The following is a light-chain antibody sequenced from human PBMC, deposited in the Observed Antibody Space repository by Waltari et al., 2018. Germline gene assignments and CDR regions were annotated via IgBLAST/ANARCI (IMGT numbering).Light chain of an antibody. CDR2: GTS. V-gene: IGKV3-20*01. J-gene: IGKJ3*01. CDR1: QGVSSND. CDR3: QQYGSSPLFT. Sequence: RASQGVSSNDLSWYQKKPGQAPRLLIYGTSSRATGIPDRFIGSGSGTDFTLTISRLEPEDFAVYYCQQYGSSPLFTFDPGTKMDIK.